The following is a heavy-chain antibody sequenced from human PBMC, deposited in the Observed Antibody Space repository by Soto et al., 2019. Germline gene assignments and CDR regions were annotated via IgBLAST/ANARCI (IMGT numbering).Heavy chain of an antibody. J-gene: IGHJ4*02. CDR3: VRSSGWTGDY. CDR1: GLAISSYW. CDR2: IKQDGSEI. V-gene: IGHV3-7*04. Sequence: PGGPLRLSCATSGLAISSYWMNWVRQVPGKGLEWVANIKQDGSEINYVDSVRGRFTISRDNANSSLYLQMNSLRAEDTAVYYCVRSSGWTGDYWGQGILVTLSS. D-gene: IGHD3-10*01.